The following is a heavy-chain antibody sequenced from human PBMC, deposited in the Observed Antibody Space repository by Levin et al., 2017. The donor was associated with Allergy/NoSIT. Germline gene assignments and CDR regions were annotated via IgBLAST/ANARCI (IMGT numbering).Heavy chain of an antibody. CDR3: ARASSGWYYATY. D-gene: IGHD6-19*01. J-gene: IGHJ4*02. V-gene: IGHV4-59*01. CDR2: IYYSGST. Sequence: ESLKISCTVSGGPISSYYWSWIRQPPGKGLEWIGYIYYSGSTNYNPSLKSRVTISVDTSKNQFSLKLSSVTAADTAVYYCARASSGWYYATYWGQGTLVTVSS. CDR1: GGPISSYY.